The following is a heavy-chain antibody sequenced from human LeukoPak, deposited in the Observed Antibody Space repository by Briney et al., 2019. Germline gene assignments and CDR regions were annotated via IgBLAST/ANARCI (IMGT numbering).Heavy chain of an antibody. CDR3: ARDLRPYYYDSSGYGD. CDR1: GGSISSSSYY. J-gene: IGHJ4*02. V-gene: IGHV4-39*07. Sequence: PSETLSLTCTVSGGSISSSSYYWGWIRQPPGKGLEWIGSIYYSGSTYYNPSLKSRVTISVDTSKNQFSLKLSSVTAADTAVYYCARDLRPYYYDSSGYGDGGQGTLVTVSS. CDR2: IYYSGST. D-gene: IGHD3-22*01.